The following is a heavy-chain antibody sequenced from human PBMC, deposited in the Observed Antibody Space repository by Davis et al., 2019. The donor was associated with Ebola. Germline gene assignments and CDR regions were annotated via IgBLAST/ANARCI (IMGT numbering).Heavy chain of an antibody. CDR3: ARDNGELLMPSFDI. D-gene: IGHD1-26*01. Sequence: GESLKISCAASGFTVSSNYMSWVRQAPGKGLEWVSTIHSDGSVTYYADSVRGRFTVSKDNSKSTLYLQMNSLRAEDAAVYYCARDNGELLMPSFDIWGQGTKVTVSS. CDR1: GFTVSSNY. V-gene: IGHV3-53*05. J-gene: IGHJ3*02. CDR2: IHSDGSVT.